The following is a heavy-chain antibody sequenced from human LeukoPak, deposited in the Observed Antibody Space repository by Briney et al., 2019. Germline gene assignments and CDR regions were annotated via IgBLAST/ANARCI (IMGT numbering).Heavy chain of an antibody. CDR2: ISSSGSTI. CDR3: AKLANDYGGNSVDY. D-gene: IGHD4-23*01. Sequence: GGSLRLSCAASGFTFSDYYMSWIRQAPGKGLDWVSYISSSGSTIYYANSVKGRFTISRDNAKNSLYLQMNSLRAEDTAVYYCAKLANDYGGNSVDYWGQGTLVTVSS. J-gene: IGHJ4*02. V-gene: IGHV3-11*01. CDR1: GFTFSDYY.